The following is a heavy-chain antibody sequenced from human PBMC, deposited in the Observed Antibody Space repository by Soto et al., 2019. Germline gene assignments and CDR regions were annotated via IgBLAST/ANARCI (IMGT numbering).Heavy chain of an antibody. Sequence: SETLSLTCAVYGGSFCDYYWSWIRQPPGKRLEWIGEINHSGSTTYNPSLKSRVTVSVDTSNNHFSLKLSSVTAADTAVYYCARGVTPEYWGRGTLVTVS. CDR3: ARGVTPEY. CDR2: INHSGST. J-gene: IGHJ4*02. D-gene: IGHD4-4*01. V-gene: IGHV4-34*01. CDR1: GGSFCDYY.